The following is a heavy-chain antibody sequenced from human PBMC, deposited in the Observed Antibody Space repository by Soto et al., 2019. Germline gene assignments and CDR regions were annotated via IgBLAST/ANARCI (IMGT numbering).Heavy chain of an antibody. CDR1: GGSISTYY. Sequence: PSETLSLTCTVSGGSISTYYWSWIRQPPGKGLEWIGYVYYTGGTNYNPSLRSRVTISVDTPKNQFSLNLSSVTAADTAVYYCARGISGRQYPFDFQHWGQGNLVTFSS. J-gene: IGHJ1*01. CDR3: ARGISGRQYPFDFQH. CDR2: VYYTGGT. D-gene: IGHD1-26*01. V-gene: IGHV4-59*01.